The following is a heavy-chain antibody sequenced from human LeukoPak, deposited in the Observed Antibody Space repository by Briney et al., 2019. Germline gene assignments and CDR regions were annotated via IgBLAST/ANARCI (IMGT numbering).Heavy chain of an antibody. V-gene: IGHV3-7*01. J-gene: IGHJ4*02. CDR2: IKRDGSEK. D-gene: IGHD3-3*01. CDR3: AKDPLSELRFLEWLG. CDR1: GFTFSDYW. Sequence: PGGSLRLSCAASGFTFSDYWMTWVRQAPGKGLEWVANIKRDGSEKYYVDSVKGRLTISRDNAKNSLYLQMNSLRAEDTAVYYCAKDPLSELRFLEWLGWGQGTLVTVSS.